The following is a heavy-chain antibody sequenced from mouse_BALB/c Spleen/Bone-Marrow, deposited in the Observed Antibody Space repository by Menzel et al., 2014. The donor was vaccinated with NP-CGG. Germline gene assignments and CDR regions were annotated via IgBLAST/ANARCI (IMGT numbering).Heavy chain of an antibody. D-gene: IGHD2-4*01. CDR2: ISSDSDTI. Sequence: EVQLQQSGGGLVQPGGSRKLSCTASGFTFSSFGMHWVRQAPEKGLEWVAYISSDSDTIYYADTVKGRFTISRDNPKNTLFLQMTSLRSEDTAMYYCTRDHDYDWYFEVWGAGTTVTVPS. CDR1: GFTFSSFG. V-gene: IGHV5-17*02. CDR3: TRDHDYDWYFEV. J-gene: IGHJ1*01.